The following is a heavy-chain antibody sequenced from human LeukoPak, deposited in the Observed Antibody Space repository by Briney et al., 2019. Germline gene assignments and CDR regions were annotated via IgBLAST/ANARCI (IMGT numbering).Heavy chain of an antibody. J-gene: IGHJ4*02. Sequence: QPGGTLRLSCAASGFTFSSYGMSWVRQAPGKGLEWVSAISGSGGSTYYADSVKGRFTISRDNSKNTLYLQMNSLRAEDTAVYYCAKRAIAAAGTKMYYFDYWGQGTLVTVSS. CDR2: ISGSGGST. CDR1: GFTFSSYG. V-gene: IGHV3-23*01. CDR3: AKRAIAAAGTKMYYFDY. D-gene: IGHD6-13*01.